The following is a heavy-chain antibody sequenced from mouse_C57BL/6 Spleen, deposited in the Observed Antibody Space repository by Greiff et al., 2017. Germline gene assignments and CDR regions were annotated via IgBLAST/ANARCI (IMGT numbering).Heavy chain of an antibody. V-gene: IGHV1-15*01. J-gene: IGHJ4*01. CDR2: IDPETGGT. CDR3: TRSDYGIYAKDY. Sequence: VQLQQSGAELVRPGASVKLSCKASGYTFTDYAMHWVKQTPVHGLEWIGAIDPETGGTAYNQKFKGKAILTADKASSTAYMELRSLTSEDSAVYYCTRSDYGIYAKDYWGQGTSVTVSS. D-gene: IGHD1-1*01. CDR1: GYTFTDYA.